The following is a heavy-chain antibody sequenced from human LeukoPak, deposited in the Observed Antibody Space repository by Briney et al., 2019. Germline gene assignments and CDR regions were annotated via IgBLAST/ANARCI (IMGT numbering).Heavy chain of an antibody. CDR3: AKPHCSGGSCYEYFQH. J-gene: IGHJ1*01. V-gene: IGHV1-69*05. Sequence: SVKVSCXASGGTFSSYAISWVRQAPGQGLEWMGRIIPIFGTANYAQKFQGRVTITTDESTSTAYMELSSLRSEDTAVYYCAKPHCSGGSCYEYFQHWGQGTLVTVSS. D-gene: IGHD2-15*01. CDR2: IIPIFGTA. CDR1: GGTFSSYA.